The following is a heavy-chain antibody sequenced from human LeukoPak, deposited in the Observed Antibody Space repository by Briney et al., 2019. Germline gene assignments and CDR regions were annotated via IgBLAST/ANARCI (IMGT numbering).Heavy chain of an antibody. CDR3: AKDHSEYSSSSLDY. V-gene: IGHV3-30*18. CDR2: ISYDGSNK. J-gene: IGHJ4*02. CDR1: GFTFSSYA. Sequence: GGSLRLSCAASGFTFSSYAMSWVRQAPGKGLEWVAVISYDGSNKYYADSVKGRFTISRDNSKNTLYLQMNSLRAEDTAVYYCAKDHSEYSSSSLDYWGQGTLVTVSS. D-gene: IGHD6-6*01.